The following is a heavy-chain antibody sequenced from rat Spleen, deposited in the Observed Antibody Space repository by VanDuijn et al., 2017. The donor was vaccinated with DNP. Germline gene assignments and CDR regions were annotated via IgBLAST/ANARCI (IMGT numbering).Heavy chain of an antibody. J-gene: IGHJ2*01. V-gene: IGHV5-27*01. Sequence: EVKLVESGGGLVQPGRSLKLSCAASGFTFSICDMVWVRQAPTKGLEWVACMSPTTRSSYYRDSVRGRFTVSRDDSTSTLYLQMDSLRSEDTATYYCTRGGTYYFDYWGQGVMVTVSS. D-gene: IGHD1-11*01. CDR3: TRGGTYYFDY. CDR2: MSPTTRSS. CDR1: GFTFSICD.